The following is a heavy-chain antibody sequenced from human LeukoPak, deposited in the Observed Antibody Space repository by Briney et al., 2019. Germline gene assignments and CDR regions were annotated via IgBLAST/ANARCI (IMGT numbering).Heavy chain of an antibody. D-gene: IGHD6-19*01. CDR3: AKAVRSSGWYYFDY. J-gene: IGHJ4*02. CDR1: GGSISSYY. Sequence: SETLSLTCTVSGGSISSYYWSWIRQPPGKGLEWIGYIYYSGSTNYNPSLKSRVTVSVDTSKNQFSLKLSSVTAADTAVYYCAKAVRSSGWYYFDYWGQGTLVTVSS. CDR2: IYYSGST. V-gene: IGHV4-59*01.